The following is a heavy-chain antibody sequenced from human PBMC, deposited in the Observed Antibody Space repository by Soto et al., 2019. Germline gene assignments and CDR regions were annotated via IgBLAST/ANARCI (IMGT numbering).Heavy chain of an antibody. J-gene: IGHJ4*02. Sequence: GGSLRLSCAASGFTFSRYWMHWVRQAPGKGLVWVSRINSDGSSTSYADSVKGRFTISRDNAKNTLYLQMNSLRAEDTAVYYCARDTGSYYYDPYYFDYWGQGTLVTVSS. V-gene: IGHV3-74*01. CDR1: GFTFSRYW. CDR2: INSDGSST. CDR3: ARDTGSYYYDPYYFDY. D-gene: IGHD3-22*01.